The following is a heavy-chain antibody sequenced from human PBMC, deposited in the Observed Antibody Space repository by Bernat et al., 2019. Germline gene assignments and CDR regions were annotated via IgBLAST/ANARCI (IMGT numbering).Heavy chain of an antibody. CDR2: IWFDGSNK. J-gene: IGHJ4*02. Sequence: QVQLVESGGGLVRLGRSLRPPVEASGFPLRSNGMTWVRHAPATGLEWVAVIWFDGSNKYYADSLKGRFTISRDNSKNTLYLQMNSLIAEDTAVYYCARIGFDYWGQGTLVTVAS. V-gene: IGHV3-33*01. CDR1: GFPLRSNG. CDR3: ARIGFDY.